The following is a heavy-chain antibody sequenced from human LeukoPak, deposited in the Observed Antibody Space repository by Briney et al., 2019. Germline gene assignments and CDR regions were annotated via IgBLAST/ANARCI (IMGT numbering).Heavy chain of an antibody. CDR2: INHSGST. V-gene: IGHV4-34*01. CDR3: ARGRQLWLRGYFDY. CDR1: GGSFSGYY. D-gene: IGHD5-18*01. Sequence: PSETLSLTCAVYGGSFSGYYWSWIRQPPGKGLEWIGEINHSGSTNYNPSLKSRVTISVDTSKNRFSLKLSSVTAADTAVYYCARGRQLWLRGYFDYWGQGTLVTTSS. J-gene: IGHJ4*02.